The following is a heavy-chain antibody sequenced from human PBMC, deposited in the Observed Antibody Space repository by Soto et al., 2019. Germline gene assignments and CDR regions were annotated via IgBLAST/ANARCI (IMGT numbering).Heavy chain of an antibody. Sequence: GGSLRLSCAASGFTFSSYGMHWVRQAPGKGLEWVAVIWYDGSNKYYADSVKGRFTIPRDNSKNTLYLQMNSLRAEDTAVYYCASTLSPYSREYSGYDFFDYWGQGTLVTVSS. V-gene: IGHV3-33*01. J-gene: IGHJ4*02. CDR3: ASTLSPYSREYSGYDFFDY. CDR1: GFTFSSYG. D-gene: IGHD5-12*01. CDR2: IWYDGSNK.